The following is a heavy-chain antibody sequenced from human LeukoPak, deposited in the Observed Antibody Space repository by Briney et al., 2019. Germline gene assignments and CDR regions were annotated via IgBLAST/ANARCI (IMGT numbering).Heavy chain of an antibody. CDR2: IYHSGST. CDR3: ARVYSSGWFSASIYYFDY. Sequence: SETLSLTCTVSGYSISSGYYWGWLRQPPGQGLEWIGSIYHSGSTYYNPSLKSRVTISVDTSKNQFSLKLSSVTAADTAVYYCARVYSSGWFSASIYYFDYWGQGTLVTVSS. J-gene: IGHJ4*02. D-gene: IGHD6-19*01. V-gene: IGHV4-38-2*02. CDR1: GYSISSGYY.